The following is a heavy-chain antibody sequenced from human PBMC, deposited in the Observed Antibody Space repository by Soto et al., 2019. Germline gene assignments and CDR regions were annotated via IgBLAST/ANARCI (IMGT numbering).Heavy chain of an antibody. V-gene: IGHV1-69*01. Sequence: QVQLVQSGAEVKKPGSSVKVSCKASGGTFSSYAISWVRQAPGQGLEWMGGIIPIFGTANYAQKFQGRVTITADESTSTAYMELSSLRSEDTAVYYCASVEHVDIVAVQSKYYYYGMDVWGQGTTVTVSS. CDR2: IIPIFGTA. J-gene: IGHJ6*02. CDR3: ASVEHVDIVAVQSKYYYYGMDV. CDR1: GGTFSSYA. D-gene: IGHD5-12*01.